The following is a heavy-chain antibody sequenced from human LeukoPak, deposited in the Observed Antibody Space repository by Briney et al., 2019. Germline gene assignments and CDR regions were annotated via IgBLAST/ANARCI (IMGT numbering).Heavy chain of an antibody. D-gene: IGHD4-17*01. V-gene: IGHV1-24*01. CDR3: ATDHADGDINRFDP. CDR1: GYTLTELS. CDR2: FDPEDGET. J-gene: IGHJ5*02. Sequence: ASVKVSCKVSGYTLTELSMHWVRQAPGKGLEGMGGFDPEDGETIYAQKFQGRVTMTEDTSTDTAYMQISSMTSEATAVYYCATDHADGDINRFDPWGQGTLVTVSS.